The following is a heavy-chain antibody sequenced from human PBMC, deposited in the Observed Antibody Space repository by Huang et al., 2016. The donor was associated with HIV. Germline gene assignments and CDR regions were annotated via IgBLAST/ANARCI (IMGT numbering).Heavy chain of an antibody. CDR3: ARDKSGGDANWYFDL. CDR2: VIPIFGTA. V-gene: IGHV1-69*01. D-gene: IGHD2-21*01. CDR1: GGTFSSYA. Sequence: QVQLVQSGAEVKKPGSSVKVSCKSSGGTFSSYAINWVRQAPGQGLEWRGGVIPIFGTANYAQKFQGRVTITADESTSTAYMELSSLRSEDTAVYYCARDKSGGDANWYFDLWGRGTLVTVSS. J-gene: IGHJ2*01.